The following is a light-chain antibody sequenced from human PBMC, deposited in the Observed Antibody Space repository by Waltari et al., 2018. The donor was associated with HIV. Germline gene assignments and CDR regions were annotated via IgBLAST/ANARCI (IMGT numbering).Light chain of an antibody. Sequence: EIVMTQSPRTLSLSPGERVTLPCRASQRASNNYLAWYQQKPGQAPSLLIYDTSSRATGIPDRFSGSGSGTDFTLTISRLEPEDFAVYYCQQYGSAPLTLGGGTKVDIK. J-gene: IGKJ4*02. CDR2: DTS. V-gene: IGKV3-20*01. CDR3: QQYGSAPLT. CDR1: QRASNNY.